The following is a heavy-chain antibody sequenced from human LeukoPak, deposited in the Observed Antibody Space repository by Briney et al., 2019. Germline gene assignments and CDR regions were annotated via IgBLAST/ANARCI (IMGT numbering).Heavy chain of an antibody. CDR2: ISAYNGNT. CDR3: ARDQGFFTFFGVHYYYGRDV. J-gene: IGHJ6*04. D-gene: IGHD3-3*01. V-gene: IGHV1-18*01. Sequence: ASVKVSCKASGYTFTSYGISWVRQAPGQGLEWMGWISAYNGNTNYAQKLQGRVTMITDTSTSTAYMELRSLRSDDTAVYYCARDQGFFTFFGVHYYYGRDVGAKGTTVTFP. CDR1: GYTFTSYG.